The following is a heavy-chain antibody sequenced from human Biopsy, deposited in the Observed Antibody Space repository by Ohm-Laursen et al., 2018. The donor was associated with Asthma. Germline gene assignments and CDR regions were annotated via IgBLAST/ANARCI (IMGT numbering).Heavy chain of an antibody. CDR3: ARVPTTLRYFDL. D-gene: IGHD2-15*01. J-gene: IGHJ2*01. V-gene: IGHV4-61*01. CDR2: ISYSGST. CDR1: GGSVSSGSYY. Sequence: PSETLSLTCTVSGGSVSSGSYYWRWLRQPPGKGLAWVSYISYSGSTDYNPSLKSRLTISMDTSKNQFSLKLSSVTAADTAVYYCARVPTTLRYFDLWGRGTLVTVSS.